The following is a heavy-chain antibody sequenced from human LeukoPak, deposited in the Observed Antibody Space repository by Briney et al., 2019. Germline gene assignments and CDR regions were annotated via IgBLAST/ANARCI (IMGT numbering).Heavy chain of an antibody. CDR2: ISGSAIST. CDR3: VKDPPNL. D-gene: IGHD1-14*01. J-gene: IGHJ4*02. V-gene: IGHV3-23*01. CDR1: GFTFKNHA. Sequence: GESLRLSCIASGFTFKNHAMTWVRQAPGKGLEWVSSISGSAISTLYADSVRGRFTISRDNSNNTLHLQMNSLRAEDTAISYCVKDPPNLWGQGALVTVSS.